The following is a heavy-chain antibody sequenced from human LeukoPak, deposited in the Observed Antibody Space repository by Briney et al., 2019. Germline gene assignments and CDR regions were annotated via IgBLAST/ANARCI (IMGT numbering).Heavy chain of an antibody. CDR3: ARRAGAYSHPYDY. V-gene: IGHV3-53*01. Sequence: GGSLRLSCTVSGFTVSSNSMSWVRQAPGKGLEWVSFIYSDNTHYSDSAKGRFTISRDNSENTLYLQMNSLRAEDTAVYYCARRAGAYSHPYDYWGQGTLVTASS. CDR1: GFTVSSNS. D-gene: IGHD4/OR15-4a*01. CDR2: IYSDNT. J-gene: IGHJ4*02.